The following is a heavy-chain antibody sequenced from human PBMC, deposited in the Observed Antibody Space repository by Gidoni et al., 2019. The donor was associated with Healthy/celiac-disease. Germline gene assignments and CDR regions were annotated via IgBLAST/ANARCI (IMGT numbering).Heavy chain of an antibody. Sequence: QLQLQESGPGLVKPSETLSLTCTVSGGSISSSSYYWGWIRQPPGKGLEWIGSIYYSGSTYYNPSLKSRVTISVDTSKNQFSLKLSSVTAADTAVYYCARQRVVIKYYYYYGMDVWGQGTTVTVSS. V-gene: IGHV4-39*01. CDR1: GGSISSSSYY. CDR2: IYYSGST. D-gene: IGHD3-3*01. J-gene: IGHJ6*02. CDR3: ARQRVVIKYYYYYGMDV.